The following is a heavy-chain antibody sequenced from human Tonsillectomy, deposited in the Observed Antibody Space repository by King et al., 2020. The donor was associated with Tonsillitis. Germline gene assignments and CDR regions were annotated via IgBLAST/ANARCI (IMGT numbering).Heavy chain of an antibody. Sequence: QLVQSGAEVKKPGASVKVSCQASGDTISGYYMHWVRQAPGQGLEWMGWINPNSGGTNYAQKFQGRVTMTWDTSISTAYMELSRLRSDDTAVYFCARGEVPAAKSWFDPWGQGTLVTVSS. CDR2: INPNSGGT. CDR1: GDTISGYY. J-gene: IGHJ5*02. V-gene: IGHV1-2*02. D-gene: IGHD2-2*01. CDR3: ARGEVPAAKSWFDP.